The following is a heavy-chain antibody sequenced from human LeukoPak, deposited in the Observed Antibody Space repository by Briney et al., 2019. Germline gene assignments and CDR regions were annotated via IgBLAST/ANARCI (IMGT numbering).Heavy chain of an antibody. V-gene: IGHV3-11*04. J-gene: IGHJ4*02. CDR1: GFTFSDYY. CDR2: ISSSGSTI. Sequence: GGSLRLSCAASGFTFSDYYMSWIRQAPGKGLEWVSYISSSGSTIYYADSVKGRFTISRDNAKNSLYLEMNSLRAEDTAVYYCAREKDYYGSGSYLGFWGQGTLVTVSS. CDR3: AREKDYYGSGSYLGF. D-gene: IGHD3-10*01.